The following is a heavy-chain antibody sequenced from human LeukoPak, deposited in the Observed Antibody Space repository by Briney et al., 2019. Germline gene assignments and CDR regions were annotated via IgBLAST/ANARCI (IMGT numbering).Heavy chain of an antibody. CDR2: INPSGGST. V-gene: IGHV1-46*01. Sequence: ASVKVSCKASGYTFSGYYMHWVRQAPGQGLEWMGIINPSGGSTSYAQKFQGRVTMTRDMSMSTVYMELSSLRSEDTAVYYCARAWGSGELFYYFDYWGQGTLVTVSS. CDR1: GYTFSGYY. CDR3: ARAWGSGELFYYFDY. J-gene: IGHJ4*02. D-gene: IGHD3-10*01.